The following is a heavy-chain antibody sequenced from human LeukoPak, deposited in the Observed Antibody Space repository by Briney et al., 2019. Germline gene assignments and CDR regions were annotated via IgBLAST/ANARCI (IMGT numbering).Heavy chain of an antibody. Sequence: GGSLRLSCAASGFTLNNYWMHWVRQAPGKGLVWISRVSPDGRSTNYADSVKGRFTISRDNAKNTLYLQMNSLSAEDTAIYYCAKVDGTGNSVFDYWGQGTLVPVSS. V-gene: IGHV3-74*01. CDR3: AKVDGTGNSVFDY. J-gene: IGHJ4*02. CDR2: VSPDGRST. CDR1: GFTLNNYW. D-gene: IGHD2-8*02.